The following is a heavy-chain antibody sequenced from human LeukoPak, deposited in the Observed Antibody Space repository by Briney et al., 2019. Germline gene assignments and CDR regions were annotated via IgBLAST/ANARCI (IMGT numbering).Heavy chain of an antibody. CDR2: IKQDGSEK. V-gene: IGHV3-7*01. D-gene: IGHD4-17*01. Sequence: GGSLRLSCAASGFTFSSYWMSWVRQAPGKGLEWVANIKQDGSEKYYVDSVKGRFTISRDNAKNSLYLQMNSLRAEDTAVYYCARSATVTISSPDAFDIWGQGTMVTVSS. J-gene: IGHJ3*02. CDR3: ARSATVTISSPDAFDI. CDR1: GFTFSSYW.